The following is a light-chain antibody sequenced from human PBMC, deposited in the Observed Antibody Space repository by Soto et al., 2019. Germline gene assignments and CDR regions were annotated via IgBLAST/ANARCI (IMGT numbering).Light chain of an antibody. V-gene: IGKV1-5*01. Sequence: DIQMTQSPSTLTASVGDRVTITCRASQSIRNWLAWYQDKPGKAPKLLIYGASSWESGVPSRFSGSGSGTEFTLTIGGLQPDDFATYYCQHYNAFPWPFGQGPKVEIK. CDR2: GAS. J-gene: IGKJ1*01. CDR3: QHYNAFPWP. CDR1: QSIRNW.